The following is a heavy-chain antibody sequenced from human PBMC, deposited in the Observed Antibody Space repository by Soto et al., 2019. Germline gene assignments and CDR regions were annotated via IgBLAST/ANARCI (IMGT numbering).Heavy chain of an antibody. J-gene: IGHJ5*02. Sequence: SVKVSCETSWNTFTDSSMHWVRQAPGQGLEWMGWININSGDTNYAEKFRGRVTMTRDTSIITAYMELTRLKSDDTAVYYCARDLGGYDLYGPDTWGQGTLVTVYS. D-gene: IGHD5-12*01. CDR1: WNTFTDSS. CDR2: ININSGDT. V-gene: IGHV1-2*02. CDR3: ARDLGGYDLYGPDT.